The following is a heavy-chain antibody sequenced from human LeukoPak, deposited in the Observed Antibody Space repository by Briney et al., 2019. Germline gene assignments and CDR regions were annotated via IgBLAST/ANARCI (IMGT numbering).Heavy chain of an antibody. CDR2: INHSGST. V-gene: IGHV4-34*01. D-gene: IGHD6-19*01. CDR3: ATDSSGWSNAFDI. CDR1: GGSFSGYY. Sequence: SETLSFTCAVYGGSFSGYYWSWIRQPPGKGLEWIGEINHSGSTNYNPSLKSRVTISVDTSKNQFSLKLSSVTAADTAVYYCATDSSGWSNAFDIWGQGTMVTVSS. J-gene: IGHJ3*02.